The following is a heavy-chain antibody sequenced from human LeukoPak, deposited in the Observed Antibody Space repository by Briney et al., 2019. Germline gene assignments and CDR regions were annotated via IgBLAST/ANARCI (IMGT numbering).Heavy chain of an antibody. J-gene: IGHJ4*02. CDR2: IKQDGGDK. CDR3: VREKSSGWGSIDY. V-gene: IGHV3-7*01. CDR1: GFTFSNYW. Sequence: PGGSLRLSCAASGFTFSNYWMTWVRQAPGKGLEWVANIKQDGGDKYYVDSVKGRFNISRGNAKNSLNLQMNSLRAEDTAVYYCVREKSSGWGSIDYWGQGTLVTVSS. D-gene: IGHD2-21*01.